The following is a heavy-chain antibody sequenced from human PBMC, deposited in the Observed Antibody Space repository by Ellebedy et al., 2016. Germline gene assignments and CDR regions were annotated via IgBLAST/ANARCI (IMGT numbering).Heavy chain of an antibody. Sequence: GGSLRLSCAASGFTFSGYDMHWVRQATGKGLEWVSSIGSIGDTYYPGSVKGRFTISREDAKSSLYLQMNSLRAGDTAVYYCAREVPDGDSRGWYFDLWGRGTLVTVSS. CDR3: AREVPDGDSRGWYFDL. CDR1: GFTFSGYD. D-gene: IGHD4-17*01. CDR2: IGSIGDT. J-gene: IGHJ2*01. V-gene: IGHV3-13*01.